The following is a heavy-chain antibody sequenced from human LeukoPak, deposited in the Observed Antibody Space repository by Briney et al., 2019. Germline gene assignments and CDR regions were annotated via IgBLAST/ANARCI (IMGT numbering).Heavy chain of an antibody. Sequence: PSETLSLTCTVSGGSISSSSYYWGWIRQPPGKGLEWIGSIYYSGSTDYNPSLTSRVTISVDTSKNQFSLKLRSVTAADTAVYCCARQGCSSTSCYIFWFDPWGQGTLVTVSS. CDR1: GGSISSSSYY. J-gene: IGHJ5*02. CDR3: ARQGCSSTSCYIFWFDP. CDR2: IYYSGST. D-gene: IGHD2-2*02. V-gene: IGHV4-39*01.